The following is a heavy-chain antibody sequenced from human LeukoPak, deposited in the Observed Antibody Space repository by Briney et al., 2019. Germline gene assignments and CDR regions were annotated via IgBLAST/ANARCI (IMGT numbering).Heavy chain of an antibody. CDR2: ISSRSSYI. V-gene: IGHV3-21*01. J-gene: IGHJ4*02. Sequence: GGSLRLSCAASGFTFSSYSMNWVRQAPGKGLEWVSSISSRSSYIYYADSVKGRFTISRDNAKNSLYLQMNSLRADDTAVYYCAKGGRDSSGYYTAGEAYFDYWGQGTLVTVSS. CDR1: GFTFSSYS. CDR3: AKGGRDSSGYYTAGEAYFDY. D-gene: IGHD3-22*01.